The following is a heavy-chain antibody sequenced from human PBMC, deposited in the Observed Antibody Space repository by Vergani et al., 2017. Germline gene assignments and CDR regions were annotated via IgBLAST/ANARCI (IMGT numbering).Heavy chain of an antibody. D-gene: IGHD6-13*01. J-gene: IGHJ3*01. CDR2: STTGGATHA. CDR3: AGDTHSWQRADR. V-gene: IGHV4-59*02. Sequence: QAQLQESGPGLVKPSETLSLTCHVFGVSVTDYNCNWIRQAPGKGLEWIGSLSTTGGATHASHHPSLKGRVSKSVDTSKRQFSLGLTSVTAADSAIYYCAGDTHSWQRADRWGQGTNITVSS. CDR1: GVSVTDYN.